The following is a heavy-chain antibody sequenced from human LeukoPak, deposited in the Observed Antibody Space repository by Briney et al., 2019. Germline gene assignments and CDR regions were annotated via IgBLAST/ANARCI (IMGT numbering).Heavy chain of an antibody. CDR2: ISSNGGST. CDR3: ARVGTTRFDLDY. D-gene: IGHD1-7*01. V-gene: IGHV3-64*01. J-gene: IGHJ4*02. Sequence: GGSLRLSCAASGFTFSSYAMHWVRQAPGKGLEYVSAISSNGGSTYYANSVKGRFTISRDNSKNTLYLQMGSLRAEDMAVYYCARVGTTRFDLDYWGQGTLVTVSS. CDR1: GFTFSSYA.